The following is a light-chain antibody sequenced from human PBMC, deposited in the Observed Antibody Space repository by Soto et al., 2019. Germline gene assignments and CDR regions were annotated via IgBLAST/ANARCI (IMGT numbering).Light chain of an antibody. CDR1: QSVSSSF. CDR2: GAS. Sequence: EVVLTQSPGTLSLSPGERATLSCRASQSVSSSFLAWYQQRPGQAPRLLIYGASSRATGIPDRFSGSGSGTDFTLTIGGLEPEDFAVYYCHPYASSPRTFGQRTRVEIK. CDR3: HPYASSPRT. J-gene: IGKJ1*01. V-gene: IGKV3-20*01.